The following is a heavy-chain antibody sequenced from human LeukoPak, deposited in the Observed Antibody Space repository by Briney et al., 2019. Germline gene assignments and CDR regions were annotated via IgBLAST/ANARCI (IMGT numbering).Heavy chain of an antibody. CDR1: GGSFSGYY. D-gene: IGHD6-13*01. J-gene: IGHJ6*03. V-gene: IGHV4-34*01. Sequence: SETLSLTCAVYGGSFSGYYWSWIRQPPGKGLEWIGEINHSGSTNYNPSLKSRVTISVDTSKNQFSLKLSSVTAADTAVYYCAREGRYSSGWSSYYYYYMDVWGKGTTVTVSS. CDR2: INHSGST. CDR3: AREGRYSSGWSSYYYYYMDV.